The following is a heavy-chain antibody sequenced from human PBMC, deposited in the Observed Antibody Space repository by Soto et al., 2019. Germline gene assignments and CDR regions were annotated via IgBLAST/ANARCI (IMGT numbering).Heavy chain of an antibody. CDR2: IDPSDSYT. V-gene: IGHV5-10-1*01. CDR1: GYSFTSYW. J-gene: IGHJ4*02. D-gene: IGHD3-22*01. Sequence: RGESLKISCKCSGYSFTSYWISWVRQMPGKGLEWMGRIDPSDSYTNYSPSFQGHVTISADKSISTAYLQWSSLKASDTAMYYCARVDGNYDSSGYYITNFDYWGQGTLVTVSS. CDR3: ARVDGNYDSSGYYITNFDY.